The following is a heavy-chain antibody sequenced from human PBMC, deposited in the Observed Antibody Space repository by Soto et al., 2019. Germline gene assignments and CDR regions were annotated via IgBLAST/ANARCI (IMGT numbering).Heavy chain of an antibody. Sequence: GGSLRLSCVVSGFIFNNYAMSWVRQAPGKGLEWVSSINNGGDNIYYADSVKGRFTISRDNSKSTLYLQMNSLRAEDTAVYYCAKTFLARYCSSSICYDPADYFDYWGQGTLVTVSS. CDR2: INNGGDNI. CDR1: GFIFNNYA. J-gene: IGHJ4*02. CDR3: AKTFLARYCSSSICYDPADYFDY. V-gene: IGHV3-23*01. D-gene: IGHD2-2*01.